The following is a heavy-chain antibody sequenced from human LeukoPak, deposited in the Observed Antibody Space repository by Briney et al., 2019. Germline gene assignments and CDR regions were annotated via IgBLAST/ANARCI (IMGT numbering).Heavy chain of an antibody. CDR2: INWNGGST. V-gene: IGHV3-20*04. J-gene: IGHJ4*02. Sequence: GGSLRLSCAASGFSFDDYGMSWVRQAPGKGLERVSGINWNGGSTGYADSVKGRFTISRDNAKNSLYLQMNSLRAEDTAVYYCARDRGGADDFWSGYYTGYFDYWGQGALVTVSS. CDR3: ARDRGGADDFWSGYYTGYFDY. D-gene: IGHD3-3*01. CDR1: GFSFDDYG.